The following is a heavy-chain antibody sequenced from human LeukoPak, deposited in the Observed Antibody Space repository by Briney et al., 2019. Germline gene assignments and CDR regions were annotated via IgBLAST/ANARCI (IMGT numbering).Heavy chain of an antibody. Sequence: PGGSLRLSCAASGFIVSNNYMNWVRQAPGKGLEWVSSITASSTAIYSADSVKGRFTISRDNAKNFLYLQMNSLRAEDTAVYYCARTYYDILTGYNPYFDYWGQGILVTVSS. V-gene: IGHV3-21*01. CDR1: GFIVSNNY. D-gene: IGHD3-9*01. CDR3: ARTYYDILTGYNPYFDY. CDR2: ITASSTAI. J-gene: IGHJ4*02.